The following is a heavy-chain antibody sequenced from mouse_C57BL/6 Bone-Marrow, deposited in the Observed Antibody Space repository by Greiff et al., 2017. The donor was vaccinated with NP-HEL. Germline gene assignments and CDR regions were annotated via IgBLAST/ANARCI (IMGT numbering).Heavy chain of an antibody. CDR2: IYPGNGDT. D-gene: IGHD1-1*01. CDR1: GYTFTSYI. V-gene: IGHV1-12*01. CDR3: ARGRYYGSLDY. J-gene: IGHJ4*01. Sequence: VQLQQSGAELVRPGASVKMSCKASGYTFTSYIMHWVKQTPRQGLEWIGAIYPGNGDTSYNQKFKGKATLTVDKSSSTAYMQLSSLTSEDSAVYFCARGRYYGSLDYWGQGTSVTVSS.